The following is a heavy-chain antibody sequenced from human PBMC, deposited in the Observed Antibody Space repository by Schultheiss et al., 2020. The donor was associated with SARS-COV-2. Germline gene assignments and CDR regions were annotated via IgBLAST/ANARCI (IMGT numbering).Heavy chain of an antibody. Sequence: SVKVSCKASGGTFSSYAISWVRQAPGQGLEWMGGIIPIFGTANVAQKFQGRVTITADESTSTAYMELSSLRSEDTAVYYCARDLITMVRGVHGIDYWGQGTLVTVSS. J-gene: IGHJ4*02. CDR3: ARDLITMVRGVHGIDY. D-gene: IGHD3-10*01. V-gene: IGHV1-69*13. CDR1: GGTFSSYA. CDR2: IIPIFGTA.